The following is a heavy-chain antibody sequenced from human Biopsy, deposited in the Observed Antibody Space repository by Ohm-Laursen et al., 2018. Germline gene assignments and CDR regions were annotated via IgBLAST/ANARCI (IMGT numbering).Heavy chain of an antibody. CDR2: INHRGST. V-gene: IGHV4-34*01. J-gene: IGHJ6*02. Sequence: GTLSLTCAVYGGSFSGYYWSWIRQPPGKGLEWIGEINHRGSTNYNPSLKSRVTISVDTSKNQFSLKLRSVTAADTAVYHCARAVDYYDPYYYYGLDVWGQGTTVTVSS. CDR3: ARAVDYYDPYYYYGLDV. CDR1: GGSFSGYY. D-gene: IGHD3-16*01.